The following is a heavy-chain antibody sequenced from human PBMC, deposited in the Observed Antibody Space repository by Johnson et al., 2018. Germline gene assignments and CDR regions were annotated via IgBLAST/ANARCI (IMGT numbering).Heavy chain of an antibody. CDR2: FNPSNDKT. CDR1: GYTFSSYY. CDR3: ARGWGGGGRYSPCFQD. J-gene: IGHJ1*01. D-gene: IGHD1-26*01. V-gene: IGHV1-46*01. Sequence: QVQLVQSGAEVKRPGASVKVSCNTSGYTFSSYYMHWVRQAPGQGLEWMGVFNPSNDKTYYAQRFQGRVTMTRDKSTSTLYMDLGSLSFDDTAVYFCARGWGGGGRYSPCFQDWGQGTLVTVSA.